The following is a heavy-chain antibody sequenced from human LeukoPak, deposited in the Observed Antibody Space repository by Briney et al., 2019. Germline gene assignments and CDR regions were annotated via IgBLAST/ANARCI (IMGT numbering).Heavy chain of an antibody. D-gene: IGHD3-9*01. V-gene: IGHV3-30-3*01. CDR1: GFSFSSYA. CDR3: TTDLGSLYYDILTGYPHFDY. CDR2: TSYDGSDK. Sequence: GGSLRLSCAASGFSFSSYALLWARQAPGKGLEWVAVTSYDGSDKYYADSVKGRFTISRDKSKNTLYLQMNSLKTEDTAVYYCTTDLGSLYYDILTGYPHFDYWGQGTLVTVSS. J-gene: IGHJ4*02.